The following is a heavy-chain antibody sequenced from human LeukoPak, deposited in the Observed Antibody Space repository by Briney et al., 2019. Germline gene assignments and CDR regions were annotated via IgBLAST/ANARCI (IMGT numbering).Heavy chain of an antibody. D-gene: IGHD3-10*01. CDR1: GGSFSGDF. CDR2: INHGGST. V-gene: IGHV4-34*01. Sequence: PSETLSLTCAVYGGSFSGDFWSWIRQSPGKGLEWIGEINHGGSTTYNPSLQSRVTMSVDTSTNQISLKMTSVTAADTAVYYCARRSLLWFGELNWFDPWGQGTLVTVSS. CDR3: ARRSLLWFGELNWFDP. J-gene: IGHJ5*02.